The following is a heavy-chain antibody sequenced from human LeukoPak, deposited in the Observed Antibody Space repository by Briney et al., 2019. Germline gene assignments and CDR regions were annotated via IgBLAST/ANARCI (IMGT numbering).Heavy chain of an antibody. CDR3: AKDGYNPNALHY. J-gene: IGHJ4*02. Sequence: GASVKVSCKASGYTFTNYGINWVRQAPGQGLEWMGWISGNNGNTNYAPNVQGRVTMTTDTSTSTAYMELRSLRSDDTAVYYCAKDGYNPNALHYWGQGTLVTVSS. CDR2: ISGNNGNT. CDR1: GYTFTNYG. V-gene: IGHV1-18*01. D-gene: IGHD5-24*01.